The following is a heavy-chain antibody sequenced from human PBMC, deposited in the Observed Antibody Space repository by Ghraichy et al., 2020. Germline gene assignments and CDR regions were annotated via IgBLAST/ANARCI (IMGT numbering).Heavy chain of an antibody. V-gene: IGHV3-33*01. D-gene: IGHD4-17*01. CDR2: IWYDGSNK. CDR3: ARDGGKYGIDGMDV. Sequence: GGSLRLSCAASGFTFSSYGMHWVRQAPGKGLEWVAVIWYDGSNKYYADSVKGRFTISRDNSKNTLYLQMNSLRAEDTAVYYCARDGGKYGIDGMDVWGQGTTVTVSS. CDR1: GFTFSSYG. J-gene: IGHJ6*02.